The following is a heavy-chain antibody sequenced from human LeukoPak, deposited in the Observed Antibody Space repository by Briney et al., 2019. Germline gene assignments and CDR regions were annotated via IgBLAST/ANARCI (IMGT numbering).Heavy chain of an antibody. CDR3: ARDSGFWSGYSRYNWFDP. Sequence: ASVKVSCKASRYTFTSYDINWVRQAPGQGLEWMGWINPNSGGTNYAQKFQGRVTMTRDTSISTAYMELSRLRSDDTAVYYCARDSGFWSGYSRYNWFDPWGQGTLVTVSS. CDR2: INPNSGGT. J-gene: IGHJ5*02. V-gene: IGHV1-2*02. D-gene: IGHD3-3*01. CDR1: RYTFTSYD.